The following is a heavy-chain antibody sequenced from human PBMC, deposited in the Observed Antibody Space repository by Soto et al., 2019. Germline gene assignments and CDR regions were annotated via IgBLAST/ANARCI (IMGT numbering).Heavy chain of an antibody. J-gene: IGHJ3*02. CDR3: AKDFVGRVGYCSSTSCLGAFDI. D-gene: IGHD2-2*01. CDR1: GFTFSSYA. CDR2: ISGSGGST. Sequence: EVQLLESGGGLVQPGGSLRLSCAASGFTFSSYAMSRVRQAPGKGLEWVSAISGSGGSTYYADSVKGRFTISRDNSKNTLYLQMNSLRAEDTAVYYCAKDFVGRVGYCSSTSCLGAFDIWGQGTMVTVSS. V-gene: IGHV3-23*01.